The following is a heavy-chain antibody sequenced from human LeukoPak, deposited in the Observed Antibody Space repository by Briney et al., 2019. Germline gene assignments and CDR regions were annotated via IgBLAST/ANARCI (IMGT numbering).Heavy chain of an antibody. CDR1: GFTFSSYA. CDR2: ISYDGSNK. D-gene: IGHD6-19*01. J-gene: IGHJ4*02. CDR3: ARRGVGGWYDY. V-gene: IGHV3-30-3*01. Sequence: PGGSLRLSCAASGFTFSSYAMHWVRQAPGKGLEWVAVISYDGSNKYYADSVKGRFTISRDNSKNALYLQMNSLRAEDTAVYYCARRGVGGWYDYWGQGTLVTVSS.